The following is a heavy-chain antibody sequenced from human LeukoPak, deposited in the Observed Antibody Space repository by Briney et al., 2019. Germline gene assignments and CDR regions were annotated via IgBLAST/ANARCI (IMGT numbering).Heavy chain of an antibody. CDR2: IYTSGST. CDR1: GGSISSYY. CDR3: ASVTYSSSSMSLDAFDI. J-gene: IGHJ3*02. Sequence: SETLSLTCTVSGGSISSYYWSWIRQPAGKGLEWIGRIYTSGSTNYNPSLKSRVTMSVDTSKNQFSLKLSSVTAADTAVYYCASVTYSSSSMSLDAFDIWGQGTMVTVSS. V-gene: IGHV4-4*07. D-gene: IGHD6-6*01.